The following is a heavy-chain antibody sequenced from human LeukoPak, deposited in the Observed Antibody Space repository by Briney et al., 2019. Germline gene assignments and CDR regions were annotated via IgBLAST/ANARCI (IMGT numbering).Heavy chain of an antibody. Sequence: PSETLSLTCSVSGGSISNYYWSWLRQPPGKGLEWMGYIQNSVNTNYNPSLTSRVTMSVDTSQNQFSLKLSSVTAADTAVYYCARDRGYGDTYYFDYWGQGTLVTASS. CDR1: GGSISNYY. J-gene: IGHJ4*02. V-gene: IGHV4-59*01. CDR3: ARDRGYGDTYYFDY. D-gene: IGHD4-17*01. CDR2: IQNSVNT.